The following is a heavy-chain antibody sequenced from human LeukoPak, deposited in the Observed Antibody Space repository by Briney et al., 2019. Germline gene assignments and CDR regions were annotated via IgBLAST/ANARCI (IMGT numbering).Heavy chain of an antibody. Sequence: PGGSLRLSCAASGFSVSSNYMSWVRQAPGKGLEWVSVIYSGGSSYYGDSVKGRFTISRDNSKNTLYLQMNSLRAEDTAVYYCARAPSAQWYFQHWGQGTLVIVS. D-gene: IGHD6-19*01. CDR3: ARAPSAQWYFQH. CDR2: IYSGGSS. J-gene: IGHJ1*01. CDR1: GFSVSSNY. V-gene: IGHV3-53*01.